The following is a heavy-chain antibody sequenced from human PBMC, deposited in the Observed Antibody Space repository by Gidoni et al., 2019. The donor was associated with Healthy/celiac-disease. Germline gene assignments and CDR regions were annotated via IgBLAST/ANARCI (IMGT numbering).Heavy chain of an antibody. CDR3: ARVKSDFWSGPLPGDAFDI. D-gene: IGHD3-3*01. V-gene: IGHV1-2*02. Sequence: QVQLVQSGAEVKKPGASVKVSCKASGYTFTGYYMHWVRQAPGQGLEWMGWINPNSGGTNYAQKFQGRVTMTRDTSISTAYMELSRLRSDDTAVYYCARVKSDFWSGPLPGDAFDIWGQGTMVTVSS. CDR1: GYTFTGYY. CDR2: INPNSGGT. J-gene: IGHJ3*02.